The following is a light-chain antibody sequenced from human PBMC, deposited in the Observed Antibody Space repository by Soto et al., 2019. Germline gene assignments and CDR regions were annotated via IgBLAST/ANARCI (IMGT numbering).Light chain of an antibody. CDR2: SNN. CDR3: ATWDDSLNVVV. Sequence: QSVLTQPPSAFGTPGQRVTISCSGSSSNIGSNTVNWYQQLPGTAPKLLIYSNNQRPSGVPDRFSGSKSGTSASLGISGLQSEDEADYYCATWDDSLNVVVFGGGTKLTVL. J-gene: IGLJ2*01. V-gene: IGLV1-44*01. CDR1: SSNIGSNT.